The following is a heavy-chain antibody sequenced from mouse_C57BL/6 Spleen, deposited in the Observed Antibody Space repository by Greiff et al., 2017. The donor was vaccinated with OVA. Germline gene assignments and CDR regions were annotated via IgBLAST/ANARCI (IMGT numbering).Heavy chain of an antibody. V-gene: IGHV1-80*01. CDR3: ARGLYYGSSYAMDY. D-gene: IGHD1-1*01. CDR2: IYPGDGDT. Sequence: QVQLQQSGAELVKPGASVKISCKASGYAFSSYWMNWVKQRPGQGLEWIGQIYPGDGDTNYNGKFKGKATLTADKSSSTAYMQLSSLTSEDSAVYFCARGLYYGSSYAMDYWGQGTSVTVSS. J-gene: IGHJ4*01. CDR1: GYAFSSYW.